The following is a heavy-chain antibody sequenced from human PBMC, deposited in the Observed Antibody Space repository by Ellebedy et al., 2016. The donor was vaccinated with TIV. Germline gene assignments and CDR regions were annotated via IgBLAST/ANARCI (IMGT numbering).Heavy chain of an antibody. V-gene: IGHV3-15*01. D-gene: IGHD3-16*01. CDR1: GFSVSTSS. CDR3: AKPSGGGAPGGH. J-gene: IGHJ4*02. CDR2: IKSKTDGGTR. Sequence: GGSLRLSCAASGFSVSTSSLNWVRQAPGKGLEWVGRIKSKTDGGTRDFAAPGKGRFTISRDDSKNTLYLQMNSLKTEDTAVYYCAKPSGGGAPGGHWGLGTLVTVSS.